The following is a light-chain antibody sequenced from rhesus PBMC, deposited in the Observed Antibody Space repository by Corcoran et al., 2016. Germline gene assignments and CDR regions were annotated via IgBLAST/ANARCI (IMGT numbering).Light chain of an antibody. J-gene: IGKJ1*01. V-gene: IGKV1-19*01. Sequence: DIQMTQSPSSLSASVGDKVTIPCHASQGISSWLAWYQQKPGKAPKPLIYAASSLQSGVPSRFSCSGSGSDYTLTSSSLQPEDFATEYGQKYDDRPWTFGQGAKVEIK. CDR2: AAS. CDR1: QGISSW. CDR3: QKYDDRPWT.